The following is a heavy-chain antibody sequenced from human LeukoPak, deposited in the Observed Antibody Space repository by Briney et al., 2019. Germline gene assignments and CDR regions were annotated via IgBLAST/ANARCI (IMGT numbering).Heavy chain of an antibody. Sequence: GGSLRLSCAASGFTFSDYYMSWIRQAPGKGLEWVSYISGSGSAIFYADSVKGRFTISRDNAKNSLYLQMNSLGAEDTAVYYCARRPYSTSWYYFHYWGQGTLVTVSS. CDR3: ARRPYSTSWYYFHY. CDR2: ISGSGSAI. CDR1: GFTFSDYY. D-gene: IGHD6-13*01. J-gene: IGHJ4*02. V-gene: IGHV3-11*04.